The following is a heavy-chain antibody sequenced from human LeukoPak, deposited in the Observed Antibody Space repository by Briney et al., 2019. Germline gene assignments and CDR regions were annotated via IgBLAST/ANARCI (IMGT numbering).Heavy chain of an antibody. Sequence: ASVKVSCKASGGTFSRSGVSWMRQAPGQGLEWMGGIIPVFGVANSAQAFRGRITLTALKTTNKAYMDLSGLRSEDTAVYYCARTRSGCSTTNCYPYEMDVWGQGTTVTVSS. CDR2: IIPVFGVA. J-gene: IGHJ6*02. CDR3: ARTRSGCSTTNCYPYEMDV. V-gene: IGHV1-69*10. D-gene: IGHD2/OR15-2a*01. CDR1: GGTFSRSG.